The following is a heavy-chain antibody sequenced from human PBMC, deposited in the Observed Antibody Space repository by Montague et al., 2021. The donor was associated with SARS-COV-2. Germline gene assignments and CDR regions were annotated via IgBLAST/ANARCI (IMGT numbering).Heavy chain of an antibody. J-gene: IGHJ4*02. CDR2: TYYRSKWYN. D-gene: IGHD3-3*01. Sequence: CAISGDSVSSNSAAWNWIRQSPSRGLEWLGRTYYRSKWYNDYAVSVKSRITINPDTSKNQFSLQLNSVTAADTAVYYCARALRRVVIKHFDYWGQGTLVTVSS. CDR1: GDSVSSNSAA. V-gene: IGHV6-1*01. CDR3: ARALRRVVIKHFDY.